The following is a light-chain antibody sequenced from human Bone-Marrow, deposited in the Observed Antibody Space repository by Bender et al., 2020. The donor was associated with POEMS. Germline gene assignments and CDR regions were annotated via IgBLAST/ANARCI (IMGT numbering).Light chain of an antibody. V-gene: IGLV8-61*01. CDR1: SGSVSTTSF. CDR2: NTN. Sequence: QTVVTQEPSFSVSPGGTVTLTCGLTSGSVSTTSFVSWYQQTPGQAPRTLIYNTNIRSSGVPNRFSGSILGNKAALTITGAQAEDESDYYCVLYMGSGISVFGGGTKLTVL. CDR3: VLYMGSGISV. J-gene: IGLJ3*02.